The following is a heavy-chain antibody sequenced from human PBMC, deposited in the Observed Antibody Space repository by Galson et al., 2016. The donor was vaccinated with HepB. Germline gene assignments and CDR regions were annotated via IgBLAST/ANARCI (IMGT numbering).Heavy chain of an antibody. J-gene: IGHJ3*02. Sequence: TLSLTCTISGGTISSGGYYWNWIRQLPGKGLEWIGYIFYSGRTYYNPSLESRLSISVDTSENQFSLKLTSVTAADTAVYYCASIAHLASGNPADPFDIWGQGTMVTVST. CDR2: IFYSGRT. CDR3: ASIAHLASGNPADPFDI. D-gene: IGHD3-10*01. CDR1: GGTISSGGYY. V-gene: IGHV4-31*03.